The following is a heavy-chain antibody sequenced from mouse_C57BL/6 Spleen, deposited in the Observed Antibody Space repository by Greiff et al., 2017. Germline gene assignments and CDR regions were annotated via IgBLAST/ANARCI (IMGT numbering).Heavy chain of an antibody. Sequence: VQLKESGGGLVQPGGSMKLSCAASGFTFSDAWMDWVRQSPEKGLEWVAEIRNKANNHATYYAESVKGRFTISRDDSKSSVYLQMNSLRAEDTGIYYCTIPYDYDEYYAMDYWGQGTSVTVSS. J-gene: IGHJ4*01. D-gene: IGHD2-4*01. CDR2: IRNKANNHAT. V-gene: IGHV6-6*01. CDR1: GFTFSDAW. CDR3: TIPYDYDEYYAMDY.